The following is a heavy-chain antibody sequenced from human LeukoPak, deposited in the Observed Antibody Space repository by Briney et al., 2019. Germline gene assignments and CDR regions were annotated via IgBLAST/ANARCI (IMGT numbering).Heavy chain of an antibody. J-gene: IGHJ5*02. CDR3: ARNYGSGSYYNDDNWFDP. D-gene: IGHD3-10*01. V-gene: IGHV1-69*13. CDR2: IIPIFGTA. CDR1: GGTFSSYA. Sequence: SVKVSCKASGGTFSSYAISWVRQAPGQGLEWIGGIIPIFGTANYAQKFQGRVTITADESTSTAYMELSSLRSEDTAVYYCARNYGSGSYYNDDNWFDPWGQGTLVTVSS.